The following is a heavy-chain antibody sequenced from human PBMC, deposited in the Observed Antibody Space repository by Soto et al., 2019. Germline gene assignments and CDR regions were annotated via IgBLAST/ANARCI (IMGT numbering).Heavy chain of an antibody. CDR1: GYSFTSYW. CDR2: IYPGDSDT. CDR3: ARQLGSGYDFFLPNWFDP. Sequence: GEALKISCKGSGYSFTSYWIGWVRQMPGKGLEWMGIIYPGDSDTRYSPSFQGQVTISADKSISTAYLQWSSLKASDTAMYYCARQLGSGYDFFLPNWFDPWGQGTLVTVSS. J-gene: IGHJ5*02. V-gene: IGHV5-51*01. D-gene: IGHD5-12*01.